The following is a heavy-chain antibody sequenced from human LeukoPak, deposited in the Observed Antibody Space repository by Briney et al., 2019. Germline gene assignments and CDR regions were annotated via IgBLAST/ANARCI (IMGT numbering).Heavy chain of an antibody. D-gene: IGHD3-22*01. V-gene: IGHV1-2*02. CDR2: INPNSGGT. CDR1: GYTFTGYY. J-gene: IGHJ4*02. Sequence: ASVKVSCKASGYTFTGYYMHWVRQAPGQGLEWMGWINPNSGGTNYAQKFQGRVTMTRDTSIITAYMELSRLRSDDTAVYYCAREEYYYDSSGYPDYWGQGTLVTVSS. CDR3: AREEYYYDSSGYPDY.